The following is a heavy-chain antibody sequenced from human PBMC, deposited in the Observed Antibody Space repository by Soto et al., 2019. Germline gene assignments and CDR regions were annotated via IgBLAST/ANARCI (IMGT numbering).Heavy chain of an antibody. CDR1: GHIFATYD. Sequence: GASVKVSCKASGHIFATYDINWMRQATGQGLEWMGWMNPKDGNTGYARKFQGRVTMTRDTSISTAYMELNSLKASDTAMYYCARRGDFWNGRGYLNALDVWGQGTTVTVSS. J-gene: IGHJ6*02. V-gene: IGHV1-8*01. CDR3: ARRGDFWNGRGYLNALDV. CDR2: MNPKDGNT. D-gene: IGHD3-3*01.